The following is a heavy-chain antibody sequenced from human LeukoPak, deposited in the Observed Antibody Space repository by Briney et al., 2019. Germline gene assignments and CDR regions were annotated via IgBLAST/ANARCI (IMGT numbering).Heavy chain of an antibody. CDR3: ARRGSGWTDCFDP. Sequence: SETLSLTCTVSGDSISSSDYYWGWIRQPPGQGLEWIGNIYYSGSTYYNPSLKSRVTISVDTSKNQFSLKLSSVTAADTAVYFCARRGSGWTDCFDPWGQGTLVTVSS. D-gene: IGHD6-19*01. J-gene: IGHJ5*02. V-gene: IGHV4-39*01. CDR2: IYYSGST. CDR1: GDSISSSDYY.